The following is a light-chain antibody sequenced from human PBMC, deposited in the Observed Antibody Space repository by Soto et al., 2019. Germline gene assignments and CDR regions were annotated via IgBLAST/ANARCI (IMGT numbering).Light chain of an antibody. V-gene: IGKV3-15*01. Sequence: EIVMTQSPATLSVSPGEKAILSCTTSQNVGNDLAWYQEKPGQAPRLLIYGASTRATGIPARFSGSGSGTEFTLTISSLQSEDFAVYYCQQYNNWLTFGGGTKMDIK. CDR3: QQYNNWLT. J-gene: IGKJ4*01. CDR1: QNVGND. CDR2: GAS.